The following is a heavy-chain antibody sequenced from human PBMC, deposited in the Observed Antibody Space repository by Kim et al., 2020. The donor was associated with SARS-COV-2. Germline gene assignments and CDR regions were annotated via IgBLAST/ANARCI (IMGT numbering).Heavy chain of an antibody. J-gene: IGHJ4*02. CDR1: GGSFSGYY. CDR2: INHSGST. V-gene: IGHV4-34*01. D-gene: IGHD3-10*01. Sequence: SETLSLTCAVYGGSFSGYYWSWIRQPPGKGLEWIGEINHSGSTNYNPSLKSRVTISVDTSKNQFSLKLSSVTAADTAVYYCARVSFPYPNMVRGVMGFDYWGQGTLVTVSS. CDR3: ARVSFPYPNMVRGVMGFDY.